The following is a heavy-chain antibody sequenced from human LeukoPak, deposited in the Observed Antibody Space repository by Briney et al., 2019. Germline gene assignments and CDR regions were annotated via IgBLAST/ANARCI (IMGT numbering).Heavy chain of an antibody. Sequence: GGSLRLCCAASGFTFRSYVMSWVRQAPGKGLEWVSAITGSGDNTYYADSVKGRFTISRDNSKNTLYLQMNSLRAEDTAVYYCAKRGPAGAGKSPDYFEYWGQGTLVTVSS. CDR3: AKRGPAGAGKSPDYFEY. CDR1: GFTFRSYV. J-gene: IGHJ4*02. D-gene: IGHD6-19*01. CDR2: ITGSGDNT. V-gene: IGHV3-23*01.